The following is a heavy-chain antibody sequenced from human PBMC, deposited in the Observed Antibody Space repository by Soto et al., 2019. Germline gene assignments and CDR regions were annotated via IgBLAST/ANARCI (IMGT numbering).Heavy chain of an antibody. CDR3: ARESLGYCTNGVCYTNWFDP. CDR2: IIPIFGTA. D-gene: IGHD2-8*01. Sequence: ASVKVFCKASGGTFSNYCISWGRQAPGKRPELMGGIIPIFGTANYAQKFQGRVTITADESTSTAYMELSSLRSEDTAVYYCARESLGYCTNGVCYTNWFDPWGQGTLVTVSS. CDR1: GGTFSNYC. V-gene: IGHV1-69*13. J-gene: IGHJ5*02.